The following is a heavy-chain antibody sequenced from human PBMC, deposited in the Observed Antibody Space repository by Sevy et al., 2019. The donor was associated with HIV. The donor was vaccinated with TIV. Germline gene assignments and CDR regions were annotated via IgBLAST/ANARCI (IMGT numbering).Heavy chain of an antibody. CDR3: ARLDGSRYSVYFDY. V-gene: IGHV4-59*08. CDR1: GGSISSYY. J-gene: IGHJ4*02. CDR2: IYYSGST. D-gene: IGHD2-21*01. Sequence: SETLSLTCTVSGGSISSYYWSWIRQPPGKGLEWIGYIYYSGSTNYNPSLKGRVTISVDTSKNQFSLKLSSVTAADTAVYYCARLDGSRYSVYFDYWGQGTLVTVSS.